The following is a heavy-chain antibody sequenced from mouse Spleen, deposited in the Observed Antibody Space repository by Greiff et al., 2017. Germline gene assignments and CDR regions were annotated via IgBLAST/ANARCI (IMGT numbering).Heavy chain of an antibody. CDR2: IDPSDSYT. CDR3: ARGPFTTVGGPFAY. CDR1: GYTFTSYW. V-gene: IGHV1-69*01. J-gene: IGHJ3*01. Sequence: QVQLQQPGAELVMPGASVKLSCKASGYTFTSYWMHWVKQRPGQGLEWIGEIDPSDSYTNYNQKFKGKATLTVDKSSSTAYMQLSSLTSEDSAVYYCARGPFTTVGGPFAYWGQGTLVTVSA. D-gene: IGHD1-1*01.